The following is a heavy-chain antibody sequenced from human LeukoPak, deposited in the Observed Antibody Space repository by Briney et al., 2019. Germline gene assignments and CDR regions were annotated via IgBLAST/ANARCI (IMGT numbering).Heavy chain of an antibody. Sequence: KPSETLSLTCAVYGGSFSGYYWSWIRQPPGKGLEWTGEINHSGSTNYNPSLKSRVTISVDTSKNQFSLKLSSVTAADTAVYYCARGAPKPYYYGSGSYYNGPGFDYWGQGTLVTVSS. CDR1: GGSFSGYY. D-gene: IGHD3-10*01. V-gene: IGHV4-34*01. CDR3: ARGAPKPYYYGSGSYYNGPGFDY. J-gene: IGHJ4*02. CDR2: INHSGST.